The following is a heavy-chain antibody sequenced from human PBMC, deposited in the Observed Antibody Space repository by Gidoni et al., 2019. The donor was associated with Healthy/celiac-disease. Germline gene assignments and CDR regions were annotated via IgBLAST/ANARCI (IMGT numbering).Heavy chain of an antibody. Sequence: QVQLVESGGGVVQTGRSLRLSCAAPGFTCSSYCMHWVRQAPGKGLELVAVIWYDGSNKYYADSVKGRLTISRDNSKNTLYLQMNSLRAEDTAVYYCARDGERYYDSSGYFDYWGQGTLVTVSS. V-gene: IGHV3-33*01. CDR3: ARDGERYYDSSGYFDY. J-gene: IGHJ4*02. CDR2: IWYDGSNK. CDR1: GFTCSSYC. D-gene: IGHD3-22*01.